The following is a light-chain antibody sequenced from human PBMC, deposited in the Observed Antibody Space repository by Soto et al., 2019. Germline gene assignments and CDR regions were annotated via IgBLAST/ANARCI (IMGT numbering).Light chain of an antibody. J-gene: IGKJ1*01. Sequence: EIVLTQSPGPLSLSPGERATLSCRASQSVSGSAFLAWYQQKPGQAPRLLIYAAASRATGIPDKFSGSGSGTEFILTISKLEPEDFAVYYWQLYGSSPQWTFGQGTKVEIK. CDR2: AAA. CDR1: QSVSGSAF. V-gene: IGKV3-20*01. CDR3: QLYGSSPQWT.